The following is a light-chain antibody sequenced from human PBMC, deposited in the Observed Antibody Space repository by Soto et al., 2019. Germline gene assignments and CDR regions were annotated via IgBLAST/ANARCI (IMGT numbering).Light chain of an antibody. CDR1: SSDVGAYNF. Sequence: QSALTQPRSVSGSPGQSVTISCTGSSSDVGAYNFVSWYQQHPGKAPKLMIYDVDKRPSGVPDRFSGSKSGNTASLTISGLQAEDEADYYCCSYAGSYTLAIFGGGTKLTVL. J-gene: IGLJ2*01. V-gene: IGLV2-11*01. CDR2: DVD. CDR3: CSYAGSYTLAI.